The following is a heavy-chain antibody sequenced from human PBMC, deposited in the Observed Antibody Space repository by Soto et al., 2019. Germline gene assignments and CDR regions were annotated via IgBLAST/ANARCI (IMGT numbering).Heavy chain of an antibody. CDR2: TYFKSKWYN. V-gene: IGHV6-1*01. CDR1: GDSVSSKTAA. Sequence: SQTLSLTCAISGDSVSSKTAAWNWIRQSPSRGLEWLGRTYFKSKWYNDYAISVKSRITINPDTSKNQFSLLLNSVTPEDTAVYYCARVSFDHFVHWFDPWGQGTLVTVSS. CDR3: ARVSFDHFVHWFDP. D-gene: IGHD3-9*01. J-gene: IGHJ5*02.